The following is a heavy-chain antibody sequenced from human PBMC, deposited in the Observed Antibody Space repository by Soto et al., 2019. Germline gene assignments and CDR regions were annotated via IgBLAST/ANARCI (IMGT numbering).Heavy chain of an antibody. CDR2: ISYDGSNK. V-gene: IGHV3-30-3*01. CDR1: GFTFSSYA. D-gene: IGHD3-22*01. CDR3: ARDVAPGSGYYYYYYVMDV. J-gene: IGHJ6*02. Sequence: GGSLRLSCAASGFTFSSYAMHWVRQAPGKGLEWVAVISYDGSNKYYADSVKGRFTISRDNSKNTLYLQMNSLRAEDTAVYYCARDVAPGSGYYYYYYVMDVWGQGTTVTVSS.